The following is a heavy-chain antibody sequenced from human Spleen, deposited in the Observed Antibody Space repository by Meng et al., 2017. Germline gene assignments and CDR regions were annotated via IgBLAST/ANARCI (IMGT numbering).Heavy chain of an antibody. CDR1: GYTFTGYY. Sequence: SVKVSCKASGYTFTGYYMHWVRQAPGQGLEWMGGIIPIFGTANYAQKFQGRVTITADESTSTAYMELSSLRSEDTAVYYCASSRRGKSYYDFWSGYLNRYYYYGMDVWGQGTTVTVSS. J-gene: IGHJ6*02. V-gene: IGHV1-69*13. CDR3: ASSRRGKSYYDFWSGYLNRYYYYGMDV. D-gene: IGHD3-3*01. CDR2: IIPIFGTA.